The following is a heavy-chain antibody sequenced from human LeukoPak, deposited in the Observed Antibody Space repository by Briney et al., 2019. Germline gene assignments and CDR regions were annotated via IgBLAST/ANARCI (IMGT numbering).Heavy chain of an antibody. Sequence: GGSLRLSCAASGFTFSDYYMSWIRQAPGKGLEWVSYISSSGITIHYADSVKGRFTISRDNAKNFLYLQMNSLRAEDMAVYYCARDQTPYSSTWGPECWGQGTLVTVSS. J-gene: IGHJ4*02. CDR3: ARDQTPYSSTWGPEC. CDR1: GFTFSDYY. V-gene: IGHV3-11*01. CDR2: ISSSGITI. D-gene: IGHD6-13*01.